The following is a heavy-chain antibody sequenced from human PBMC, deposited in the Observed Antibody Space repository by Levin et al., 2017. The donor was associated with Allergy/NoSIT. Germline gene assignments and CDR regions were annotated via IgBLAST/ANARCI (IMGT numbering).Heavy chain of an antibody. V-gene: IGHV3-48*04. CDR1: GFTFRTYS. CDR3: ARDLVSVNHGYYYGMDV. D-gene: IGHD1-14*01. Sequence: PGGSLRLSCAASGFTFRTYSMNWVRQAPGKGLEWVSYISSGSSTIFYADSVKGRFTISRDNAKESLYLQMNSLRAEDTAVYYCARDLVSVNHGYYYGMDVWGQGTTVTVSS. CDR2: ISSGSSTI. J-gene: IGHJ6*02.